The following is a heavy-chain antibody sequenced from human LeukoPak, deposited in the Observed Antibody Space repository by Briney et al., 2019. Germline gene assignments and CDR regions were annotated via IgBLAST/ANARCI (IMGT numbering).Heavy chain of an antibody. CDR1: GFTFSSYS. Sequence: GGSLRLSCAASGFTFSSYSMTWVRQAPGKGLEWVSSISSSSSYIYYADSVKGRFTISRDNAKNSLYLQMNSLRAEDTAVYYCARDYDFDGMDVWGQGTTVTVSS. V-gene: IGHV3-21*01. J-gene: IGHJ6*02. D-gene: IGHD3-3*01. CDR3: ARDYDFDGMDV. CDR2: ISSSSSYI.